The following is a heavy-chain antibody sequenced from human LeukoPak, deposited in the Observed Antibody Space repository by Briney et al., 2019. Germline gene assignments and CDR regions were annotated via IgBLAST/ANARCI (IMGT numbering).Heavy chain of an antibody. Sequence: GGSLRLSCAGAGFSITDHHMDWVRQAPGKGLEWVGRSRDKANSHTSVYAASVRGRFTISRDDSETSMYLQMNSLKTEDTAVYYCARSGSLSVGYYYHMDVWGQGTTVTVSS. J-gene: IGHJ6*02. V-gene: IGHV3-72*01. CDR3: ARSGSLSVGYYYHMDV. CDR1: GFSITDHH. CDR2: SRDKANSHTS. D-gene: IGHD1-26*01.